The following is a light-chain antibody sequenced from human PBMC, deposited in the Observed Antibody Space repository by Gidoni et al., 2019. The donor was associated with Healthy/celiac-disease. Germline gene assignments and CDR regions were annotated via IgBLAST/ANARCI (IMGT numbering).Light chain of an antibody. CDR3: QQRSNWPPGYT. Sequence: DIVLPQSPATLSLSPGERATLSCRASQSVSSYLAWYQQKPGQAPRLLIYDASNRATGIPARFSGSGSGTDFTLTISSLEPEDFAVYYWQQRSNWPPGYTFGQGTKLEIK. CDR1: QSVSSY. V-gene: IGKV3-11*01. J-gene: IGKJ2*01. CDR2: DAS.